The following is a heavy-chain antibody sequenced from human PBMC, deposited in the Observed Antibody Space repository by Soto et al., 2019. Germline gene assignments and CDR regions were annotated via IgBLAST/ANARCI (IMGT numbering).Heavy chain of an antibody. CDR1: GFTFSTYA. D-gene: IGHD3-10*01. Sequence: VGSLRLSCAASGFTFSTYAMHWVRQAPGKGLEWVAVISYDGSNKYYADSVKGRFTISRDNSKNTLYLQMTSLRAEDTAVYYCARGYTLVRGVIIHYYYGMDVWGQGTTVTVSS. V-gene: IGHV3-30-3*01. J-gene: IGHJ6*02. CDR2: ISYDGSNK. CDR3: ARGYTLVRGVIIHYYYGMDV.